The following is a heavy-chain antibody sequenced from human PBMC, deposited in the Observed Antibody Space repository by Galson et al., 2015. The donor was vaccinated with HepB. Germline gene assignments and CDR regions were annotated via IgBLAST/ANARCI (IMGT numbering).Heavy chain of an antibody. CDR1: GYTLTELP. CDR2: FDPEDGET. V-gene: IGHV1-24*01. D-gene: IGHD1-14*01. CDR3: ATYHAFRLMGI. Sequence: SVKVSCKVSGYTLTELPIHWVRQAPGKGLEWMGGFDPEDGETIYAQRFQGRVTMTEDTATDTAYMELSSLRSEDTAVYYCATYHAFRLMGIWGQGTTVTVSS. J-gene: IGHJ6*02.